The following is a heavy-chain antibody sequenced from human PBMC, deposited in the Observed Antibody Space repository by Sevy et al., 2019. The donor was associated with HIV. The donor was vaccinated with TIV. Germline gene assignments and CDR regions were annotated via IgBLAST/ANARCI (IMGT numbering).Heavy chain of an antibody. CDR2: IIPIFGTA. D-gene: IGHD1-1*01. CDR3: ARGSRVHQNQKRSYGMDV. V-gene: IGHV1-69*13. CDR1: GGTFSSYA. Sequence: ASVKVSCKASGGTFSSYAISWVRQAPGQGLEWMGGIIPIFGTANYAQKFQGRVTITADESTSTAYMELSSLRSEDTAVYYCARGSRVHQNQKRSYGMDVWGQGTTVTVSS. J-gene: IGHJ6*02.